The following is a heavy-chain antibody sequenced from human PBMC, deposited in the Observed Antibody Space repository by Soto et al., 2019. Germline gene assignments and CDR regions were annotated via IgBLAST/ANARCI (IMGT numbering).Heavy chain of an antibody. Sequence: SETLSLTCTVSGGSISSGDYYWSWIRQPPGKGLEWIGYIYYSGSTYYNPSLKSRVTISVDTSKNQFSLKLSSVTAADTAVYYCARGEKTFWSGHNWFDPWGQGTAGTGS. V-gene: IGHV4-30-4*01. CDR3: ARGEKTFWSGHNWFDP. CDR2: IYYSGST. CDR1: GGSISSGDYY. J-gene: IGHJ5*02. D-gene: IGHD3-3*01.